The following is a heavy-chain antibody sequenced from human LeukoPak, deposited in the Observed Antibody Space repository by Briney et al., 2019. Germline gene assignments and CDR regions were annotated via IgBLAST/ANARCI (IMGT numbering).Heavy chain of an antibody. CDR1: GYTFIGYY. CDR3: ASGLYSSSWPPFDY. V-gene: IGHV1-69*13. D-gene: IGHD6-13*01. J-gene: IGHJ4*02. Sequence: SVKVSCKASGYTFIGYYMHWVRQAPGQGLEWMGGMIPIFGTANYAQKFQGRVSITADESTSTAYMELSSLRSEDTAVYYCASGLYSSSWPPFDYWGQGTLVTVSS. CDR2: MIPIFGTA.